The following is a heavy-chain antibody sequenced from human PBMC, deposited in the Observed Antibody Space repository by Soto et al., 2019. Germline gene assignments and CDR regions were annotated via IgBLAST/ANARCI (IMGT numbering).Heavy chain of an antibody. Sequence: ASVKVSCKVSGYTLTELSMHWVRPAPGKGLEWMGGFDPEDGETIYAQKFQGRVTMTEDTSTDTAYMELSSLRSEDTAVYYCATLYSGSYYPYYFDYWGQGTLVTVSS. CDR2: FDPEDGET. CDR3: ATLYSGSYYPYYFDY. V-gene: IGHV1-24*01. D-gene: IGHD1-26*01. CDR1: GYTLTELS. J-gene: IGHJ4*02.